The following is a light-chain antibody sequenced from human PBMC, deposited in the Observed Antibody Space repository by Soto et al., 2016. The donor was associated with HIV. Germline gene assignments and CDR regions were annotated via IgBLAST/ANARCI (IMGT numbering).Light chain of an antibody. J-gene: IGKJ1*01. CDR2: GAS. CDR1: QGINNY. Sequence: DIQMTQSPSSLSASVGDRVTITCRASQGINNYLAWYQQKPGKVPKLLIFGASNLQSGVPSRFSGSGSGTDFTLTVSSLQPEDVATYYCQKYNSAPWTFGQGTKVKSN. V-gene: IGKV1-27*01. CDR3: QKYNSAPWT.